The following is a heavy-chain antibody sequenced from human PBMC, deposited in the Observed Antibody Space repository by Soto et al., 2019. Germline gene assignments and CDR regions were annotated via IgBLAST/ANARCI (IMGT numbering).Heavy chain of an antibody. Sequence: ERSLRLSCAPSGFTCNNAWMSWVREAPGNGLEWFGRIKSKTDGGTTDYAAPVKGRFTISRDDSKNTLYLQMNSLKTEDTAVYYCTTDPARKQRAVAEPWGQGTLVIVAS. D-gene: IGHD6-19*01. J-gene: IGHJ5*02. CDR3: TTDPARKQRAVAEP. CDR2: IKSKTDGGTT. CDR1: GFTCNNAW. V-gene: IGHV3-15*01.